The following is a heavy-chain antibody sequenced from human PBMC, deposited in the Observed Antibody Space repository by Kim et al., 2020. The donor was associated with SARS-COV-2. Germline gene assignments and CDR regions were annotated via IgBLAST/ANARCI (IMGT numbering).Heavy chain of an antibody. D-gene: IGHD5-18*01. CDR3: AKDFLNVDTAMAHFDY. J-gene: IGHJ4*02. Sequence: GGSLRLSCAASGFTFSSYAMSWVRQAPGKGLEWVSAISGSGGSTYYADSVKGRFTISRDNSKNTLYLQMNSLRAEDTAVYYCAKDFLNVDTAMAHFDYWGQGTLVTVSS. V-gene: IGHV3-23*01. CDR2: ISGSGGST. CDR1: GFTFSSYA.